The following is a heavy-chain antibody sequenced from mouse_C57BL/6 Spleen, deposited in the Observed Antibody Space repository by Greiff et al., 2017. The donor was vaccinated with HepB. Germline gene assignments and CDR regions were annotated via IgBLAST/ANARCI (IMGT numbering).Heavy chain of an antibody. V-gene: IGHV5-9*01. CDR2: ISGGGGNT. Sequence: EVMLVESGGGLVKPGGSLKLSCAASGFTFSSYTMSWVRQTPEKRLEWVATISGGGGNTYYPDSVKGRFTISRDNAKNTLYLQMSSLRSEDTALYYCARHPPTVVARYWYFDVWGTGTTVTVSS. D-gene: IGHD1-1*01. CDR3: ARHPPTVVARYWYFDV. CDR1: GFTFSSYT. J-gene: IGHJ1*03.